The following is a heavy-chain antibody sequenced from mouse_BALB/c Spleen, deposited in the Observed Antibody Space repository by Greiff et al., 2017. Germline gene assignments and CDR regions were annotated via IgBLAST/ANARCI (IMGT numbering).Heavy chain of an antibody. V-gene: IGHV1-31*01. CDR3: ARAEDGYFDY. CDR1: GYSFTGYY. Sequence: VQLQQSGPELVKPGASVKISCKASGYSFTGYYMHWVKQSHVKSLEWIGRINPYNGATSYNQNFKDKASLTVDKSSSPAYMELHSLTSEDSAVYYCARAEDGYFDYWGQGTTLTVSS. J-gene: IGHJ2*01. CDR2: INPYNGAT. D-gene: IGHD2-3*01.